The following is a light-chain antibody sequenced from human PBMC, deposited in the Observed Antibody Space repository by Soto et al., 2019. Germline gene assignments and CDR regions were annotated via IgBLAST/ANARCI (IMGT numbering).Light chain of an antibody. CDR2: DVS. J-gene: IGLJ1*01. CDR1: SSDGGGYNY. CDR3: SSYTSSSTLFYV. V-gene: IGLV2-14*01. Sequence: QSVLTQPASVSGSPGQSITISCTGTSSDGGGYNYVSWYQQHPGKAPKLMIYDVSNRPSGVSNRFSGSKSGNTASLTISGLQAEDEADYYCSSYTSSSTLFYVFGTGTKVTV.